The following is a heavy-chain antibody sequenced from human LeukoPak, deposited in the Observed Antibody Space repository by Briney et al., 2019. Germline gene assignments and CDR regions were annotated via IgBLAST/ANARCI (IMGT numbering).Heavy chain of an antibody. D-gene: IGHD6-13*01. CDR3: ASSYSSSPRTYYYYYMDV. J-gene: IGHJ6*03. CDR1: GYTFTSYG. V-gene: IGHV1-18*01. CDR2: ISAYNGNT. Sequence: ASVKVSCKASGYTFTSYGISWMRQAPGQGLEWMGWISAYNGNTNYAQKLQGRVTMTTDTSTSTAYMELRSLRSDDTAVYYCASSYSSSPRTYYYYYMDVWGKGTTVTVSS.